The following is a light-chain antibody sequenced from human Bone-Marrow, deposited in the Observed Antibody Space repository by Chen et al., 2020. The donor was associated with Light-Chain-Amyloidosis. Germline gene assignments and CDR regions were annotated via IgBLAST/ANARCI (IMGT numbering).Light chain of an antibody. J-gene: IGLJ1*01. CDR2: AVS. Sequence: QSALTQPSSVSGSPGQSLTISCTGTSGDVGTYNYVSWFQQHPGKAPKVMIYAVSNRPSGVSNRFSGSKSGNTASLTISGLQAEDEADYYCSSFTSSSSYVFGPGTKVTVL. V-gene: IGLV2-14*01. CDR1: SGDVGTYNY. CDR3: SSFTSSSSYV.